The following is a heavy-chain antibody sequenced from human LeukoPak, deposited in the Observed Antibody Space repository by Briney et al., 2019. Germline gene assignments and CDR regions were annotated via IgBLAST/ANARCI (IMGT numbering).Heavy chain of an antibody. Sequence: TSETLSLTCTVSGGSISSGGYYWSWIRQPPGKGLEWIGYIYHSGSTNYNPSLKSRVTISVDTSKNQFSLKLSSVTAADTAVYYCAQSYDSSGFYNYWGQGTLVTVSS. J-gene: IGHJ4*02. CDR1: GGSISSGGYY. CDR3: AQSYDSSGFYNY. D-gene: IGHD3-22*01. V-gene: IGHV4-61*08. CDR2: IYHSGST.